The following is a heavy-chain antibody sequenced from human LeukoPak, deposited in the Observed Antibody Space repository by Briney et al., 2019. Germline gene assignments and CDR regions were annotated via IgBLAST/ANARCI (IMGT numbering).Heavy chain of an antibody. Sequence: ASVKVSCKASGHTFTSYYMHWVRQAPGQGREWMGIINPSGGSTSYAQKLQGRVTMNRDTSTSTVYMELSSLRSEDTAVYYCARGRRTYYDILTGYFTYRGQGTLVTVSS. CDR1: GHTFTSYY. CDR2: INPSGGST. D-gene: IGHD3-9*01. V-gene: IGHV1-46*04. CDR3: ARGRRTYYDILTGYFTY. J-gene: IGHJ4*02.